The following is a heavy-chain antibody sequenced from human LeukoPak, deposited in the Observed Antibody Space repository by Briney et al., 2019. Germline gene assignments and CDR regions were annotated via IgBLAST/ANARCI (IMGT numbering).Heavy chain of an antibody. J-gene: IGHJ4*02. V-gene: IGHV1-18*04. CDR2: ISAYNGNT. Sequence: AASVKVSCKASGYTFTSYGISWVRQAPGQGLEWMGWISAYNGNTNYAQNLQGRVTMTTDTSKSTAYMELRSLRSDDTAVYYCARDLARYFDWLLSYAPTYFDYWGQGTLVTVSS. CDR1: GYTFTSYG. CDR3: ARDLARYFDWLLSYAPTYFDY. D-gene: IGHD3-9*01.